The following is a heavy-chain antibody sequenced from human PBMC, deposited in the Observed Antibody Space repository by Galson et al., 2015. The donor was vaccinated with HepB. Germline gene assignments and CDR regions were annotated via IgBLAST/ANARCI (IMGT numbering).Heavy chain of an antibody. CDR2: IYYSGST. Sequence: ETLSLTCTVSGGSISSSSYYWGWIRQPPGKGLEWIGSIYYSGSTYYNPSLKSRVTISVDTSKNQFSLKLSSVTAADTAVYYCAREVKQQLVSDYWGQGTLVTVSS. CDR3: AREVKQQLVSDY. J-gene: IGHJ4*02. CDR1: GGSISSSSYY. V-gene: IGHV4-39*02. D-gene: IGHD6-13*01.